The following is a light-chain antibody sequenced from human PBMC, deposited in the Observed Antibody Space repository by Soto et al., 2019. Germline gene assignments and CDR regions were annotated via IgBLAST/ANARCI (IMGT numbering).Light chain of an antibody. V-gene: IGKV1-5*03. CDR3: QQYGRFLT. J-gene: IGKJ2*01. CDR2: RAS. Sequence: DIQMTQSPSTLSASVGDRVTITCRASQSIDTALAWYQQKPGKAPNLLIYRASNLESGVPSRFSGSGSGTEFTLAISSLQPDDFATYYCQQYGRFLTFVQGTKLELK. CDR1: QSIDTA.